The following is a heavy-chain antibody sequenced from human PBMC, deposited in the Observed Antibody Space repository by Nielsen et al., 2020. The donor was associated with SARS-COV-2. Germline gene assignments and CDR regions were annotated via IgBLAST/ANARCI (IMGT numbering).Heavy chain of an antibody. Sequence: GGSLRLSCAASGFRFSDYYMSWIRHAPGQGLEWVSYISSSSSIIYYADSVRGRFTISRDNAKSSLYLQMNSLRAEDTAVYYCARYRAQGFMGFDYWGQGSLVTVSS. D-gene: IGHD3-16*01. CDR3: ARYRAQGFMGFDY. CDR2: ISSSSSII. V-gene: IGHV3-11*01. CDR1: GFRFSDYY. J-gene: IGHJ4*02.